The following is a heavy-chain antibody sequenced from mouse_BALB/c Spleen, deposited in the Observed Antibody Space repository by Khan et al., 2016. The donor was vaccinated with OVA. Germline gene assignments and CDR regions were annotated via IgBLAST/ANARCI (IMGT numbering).Heavy chain of an antibody. J-gene: IGHJ2*01. Sequence: VQLQQSGGGLVQPGGSMKLSCVASGFTFSNYWMDWVRQTPEKGLEWAAVIRLTSDDYVSHYEEYVKGRFTSSRADSNSSIYLQMKKLSAEDTGMYLCWILVWGQGNTLTGSS. CDR1: GFTFSNYW. CDR3: WILV. V-gene: IGHV6-6*02. CDR2: IRLTSDDYVS. D-gene: IGHD1-1*02.